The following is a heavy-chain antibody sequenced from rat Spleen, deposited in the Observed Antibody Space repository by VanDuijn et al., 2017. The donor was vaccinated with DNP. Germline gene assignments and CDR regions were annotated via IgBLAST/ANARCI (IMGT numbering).Heavy chain of an antibody. CDR1: GFSFRNYY. CDR2: ISHRDGTT. CDR3: ATHNYYSSPYYAMDA. Sequence: EVYLVESGGGLVQPGRSMKLSCVASGFSFRNYYMAWVRQAPKKGLEWVAMISHRDGTTYYPDSVKGRFTISRDNAKSTLYLQIDSLRSEDTATYYCATHNYYSSPYYAMDAWGQGTSVTVSS. J-gene: IGHJ4*01. D-gene: IGHD1-2*01. V-gene: IGHV5-25*01.